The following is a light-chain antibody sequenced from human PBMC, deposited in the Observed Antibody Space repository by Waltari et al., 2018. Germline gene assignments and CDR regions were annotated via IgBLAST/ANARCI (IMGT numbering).Light chain of an antibody. CDR3: SSYRSSVIYV. CDR2: DVN. V-gene: IGLV2-14*01. J-gene: IGLJ1*01. CDR1: SSDIGTYHY. Sequence: QSALTQPASVSGSPGQSITISCTGTSSDIGTYHYVSWYQQRPGQAPKLMIYDVNNRPSGVSSRFSGSKSGNTASLTISGLQSEDEAEYYCSSYRSSVIYVFGTGTKVTVL.